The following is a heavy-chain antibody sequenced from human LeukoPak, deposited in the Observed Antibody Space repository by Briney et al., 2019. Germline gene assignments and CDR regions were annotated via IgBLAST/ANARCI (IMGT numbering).Heavy chain of an antibody. V-gene: IGHV5-51*01. D-gene: IGHD6-13*01. CDR3: ARGAAALPLGYYYYGMDV. CDR1: GYSFTSYW. Sequence: GESLKISCKGSGYSFTSYWIGWVRQMPGKGLEWMGIIYPGDSGTRYSPSFQGQVTISADKSISTAYLQWSSLKASDTAMYYCARGAAALPLGYYYYGMDVWGQGTTVTVSS. J-gene: IGHJ6*02. CDR2: IYPGDSGT.